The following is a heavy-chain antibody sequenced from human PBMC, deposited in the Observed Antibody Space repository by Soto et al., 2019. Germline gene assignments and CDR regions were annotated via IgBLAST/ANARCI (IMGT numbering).Heavy chain of an antibody. Sequence: GSVKFSRKASGSSFTNYGESLLRSASSPGPHWTGWVSASHGDTHAAQKVQGRVTMTTDTATSTAYMERRSLRSDDTAVYYCARSPDMVVVPGATGGVDVGGQVTTVTV. D-gene: IGHD2-2*01. CDR2: VSASHGDT. J-gene: IGHJ6*02. V-gene: IGHV1-18*04. CDR3: ARSPDMVVVPGATGGVDV. CDR1: GSSFTNYG.